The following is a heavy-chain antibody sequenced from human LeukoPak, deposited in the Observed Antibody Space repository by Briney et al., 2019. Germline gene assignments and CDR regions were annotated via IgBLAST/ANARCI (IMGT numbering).Heavy chain of an antibody. CDR2: MNPKSGNT. D-gene: IGHD3-10*01. Sequence: GASVKVYCKASGYTFTRYDINWVRQATGQGHEWMRWMNPKSGNTHYAQKFQGRVTMTTDTSISTDYMELSSLSSDETAVYYCARTYCYGSGSYPEGASNIWGQGTMVTVSS. CDR1: GYTFTRYD. CDR3: ARTYCYGSGSYPEGASNI. J-gene: IGHJ3*02. V-gene: IGHV1-8*01.